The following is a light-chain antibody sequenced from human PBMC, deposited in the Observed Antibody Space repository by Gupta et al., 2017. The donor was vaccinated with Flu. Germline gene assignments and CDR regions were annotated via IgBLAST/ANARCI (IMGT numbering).Light chain of an antibody. CDR2: TAS. CDR3: RQHNSYPLT. J-gene: IGKJ4*01. CDR1: QGIRND. Sequence: PSPLFALEGATITIACRYSQGIRNDLGWFQQRPGKAPKRLIYTASSLQSGVPSRFSGSGSGTEFTLTISSLQPDDFATYYCRQHNSYPLTFGGGTKVEIK. V-gene: IGKV1-17*01.